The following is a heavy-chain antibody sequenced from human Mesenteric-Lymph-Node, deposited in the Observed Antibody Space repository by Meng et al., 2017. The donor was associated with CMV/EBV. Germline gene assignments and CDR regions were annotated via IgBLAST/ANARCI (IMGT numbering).Heavy chain of an antibody. J-gene: IGHJ4*02. V-gene: IGHV3-53*01. CDR1: GFTVSSNY. D-gene: IGHD1-26*01. Sequence: GESLKISCAASGFTVSSNYMSWVRQAPGKGLEWVSVIYSGGSTYYADSVKGRFTISRDNSKNTLYLQMNSLRAEDTAVYYCARVYVGATNHFDYWGQGTLVTVSS. CDR2: IYSGGST. CDR3: ARVYVGATNHFDY.